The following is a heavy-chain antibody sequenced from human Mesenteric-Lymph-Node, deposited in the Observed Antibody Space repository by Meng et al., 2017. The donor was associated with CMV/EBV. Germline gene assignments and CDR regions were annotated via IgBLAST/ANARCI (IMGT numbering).Heavy chain of an antibody. CDR1: GYTFSDYY. J-gene: IGHJ5*02. D-gene: IGHD6-6*01. V-gene: IGHV1-2*02. Sequence: ASVKVSCKASGYTFSDYYIHWVRQAPGQGLEWMGWINPHSGGTNYAQSFQDRVTMTRDTSITTAYMELSTLRSDDTAVYYCARLSSSWSYIGCFGPWGQGTLVTVSS. CDR2: INPHSGGT. CDR3: ARLSSSWSYIGCFGP.